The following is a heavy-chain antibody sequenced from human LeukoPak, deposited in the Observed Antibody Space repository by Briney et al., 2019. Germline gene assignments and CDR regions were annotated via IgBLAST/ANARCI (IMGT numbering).Heavy chain of an antibody. D-gene: IGHD1-26*01. CDR3: ARVWSPELQFDY. CDR2: ISSGSSYI. Sequence: GGSLRLSCAASGFTFSSYSMNWVRQAPGKGLEWVSSISSGSSYIYYAGSVKGRFTISRDNAKNSLYLQMNSLRAEDTAVYYCARVWSPELQFDYWGQGTLVTVSS. V-gene: IGHV3-21*01. J-gene: IGHJ4*02. CDR1: GFTFSSYS.